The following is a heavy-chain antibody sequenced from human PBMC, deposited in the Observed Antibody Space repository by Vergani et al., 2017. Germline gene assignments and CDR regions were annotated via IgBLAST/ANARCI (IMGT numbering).Heavy chain of an antibody. D-gene: IGHD1-7*01. J-gene: IGHJ6*02. Sequence: QVQLPQWGAGLLKPLETLSLSCAVYGGSFSGYYWSWIRQPPGKGLEWIGEINHSGSTNYNPSLKSRVTISVDTSKNQFSLKLSSVTAADTAVYYCARVGELNYYYGMDVWGQGP. CDR3: ARVGELNYYYGMDV. V-gene: IGHV4-34*01. CDR1: GGSFSGYY. CDR2: INHSGST.